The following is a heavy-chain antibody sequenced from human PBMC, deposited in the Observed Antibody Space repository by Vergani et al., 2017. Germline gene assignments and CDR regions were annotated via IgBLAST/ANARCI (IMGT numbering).Heavy chain of an antibody. CDR2: IWYDGSKE. CDR3: ARSGYCAHGVCYMTYYYYMDV. CDR1: GFTLSSHA. J-gene: IGHJ6*03. V-gene: IGHV3-33*01. Sequence: VQLVESGGGLVQSGGSLRLSCAGSGFTLSSHAMHWVRQAPGKGLEWVAFIWYDGSKEYYADSVKGRFTISRDNSKNTLYLQMNNLRAADTAVYYCARSGYCAHGVCYMTYYYYMDVWGKGTAVTVSS. D-gene: IGHD2-8*01.